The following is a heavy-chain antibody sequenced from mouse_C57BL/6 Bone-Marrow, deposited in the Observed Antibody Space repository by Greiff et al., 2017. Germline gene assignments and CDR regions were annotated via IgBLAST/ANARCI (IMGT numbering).Heavy chain of an antibody. CDR2: IDPSASYP. CDR3: ARLDY. Sequence: QVQLQQPGAELVMPGASVKLSCKASGYTFTSYWMHWVKQRPGQGLEWIGEIDPSASYPNYNQKFKGKSTLTVDKSSSTAYMQLSSLTSEDSAVYYCARLDYWGQGTSVTVAS. V-gene: IGHV1-69*01. CDR1: GYTFTSYW. J-gene: IGHJ4*01.